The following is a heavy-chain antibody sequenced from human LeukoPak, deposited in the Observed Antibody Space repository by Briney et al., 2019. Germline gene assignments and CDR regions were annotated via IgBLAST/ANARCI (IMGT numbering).Heavy chain of an antibody. CDR1: GFTFSSYA. CDR2: ISYDGSNK. Sequence: PGGSLRLSCAASGFTFSSYAMSWVRQAPGKGLEWVAVISYDGSNKYYADSVKGRFTISRDNSKNTLYLQMNSLRAEDTAVYYCAKVRCRGSYDSSGYCSFDYWGQGTLVTVSS. V-gene: IGHV3-30*18. CDR3: AKVRCRGSYDSSGYCSFDY. D-gene: IGHD3-22*01. J-gene: IGHJ4*02.